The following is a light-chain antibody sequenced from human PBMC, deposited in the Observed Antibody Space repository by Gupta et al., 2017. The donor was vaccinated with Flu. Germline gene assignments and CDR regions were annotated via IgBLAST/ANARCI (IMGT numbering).Light chain of an antibody. CDR1: NIGREN. Sequence: GQTARIPGGGSNIGRENVHWYQQNAGPAPVLVFGDDSDRPSGIPGRFSGSNAGKTATITTSRVEAGEEAYYYWHAQDTNNDQWVFGGGTMLTVL. CDR3: HAQDTNNDQWV. J-gene: IGLJ3*02. V-gene: IGLV3-21*02. CDR2: DDS.